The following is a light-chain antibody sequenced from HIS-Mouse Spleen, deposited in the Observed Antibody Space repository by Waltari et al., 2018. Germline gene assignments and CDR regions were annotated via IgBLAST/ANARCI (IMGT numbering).Light chain of an antibody. CDR2: GKN. CDR1: SLRSYY. Sequence: SSELTQDPAVSVALGQTVRIPCPGDSLRSYYASWYQQKPGQAPVLVIYGKNNRPSGIPDRFSGSSSGNTASLTITGAQAEDEADYYCNSRDSSGNHWVFGGGTKLTVL. CDR3: NSRDSSGNHWV. V-gene: IGLV3-19*01. J-gene: IGLJ3*02.